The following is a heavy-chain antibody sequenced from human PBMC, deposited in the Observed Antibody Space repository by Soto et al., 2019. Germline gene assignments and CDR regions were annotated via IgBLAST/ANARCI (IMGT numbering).Heavy chain of an antibody. CDR1: GGSISSGGYY. Sequence: SETLSLTCTVSGGSISSGGYYCSWIRQHPGKGLEXXGXXYXTXXXYXXPSLESRATISLDTSKNQFSLKLSSVTAADTAVYYCAGSPSSINFDFWGQGAQVTVSP. CDR3: AGSPSSINFDF. V-gene: IGHV4-31*03. D-gene: IGHD2-15*01. J-gene: IGHJ4*02. CDR2: XYXTXXX.